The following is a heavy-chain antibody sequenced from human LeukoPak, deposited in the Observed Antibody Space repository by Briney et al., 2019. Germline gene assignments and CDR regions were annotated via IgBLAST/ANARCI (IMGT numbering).Heavy chain of an antibody. Sequence: PGGSLRLSCAASGFTFSSYGMHWVRQAPGKGLEWVAVTSFDASNKYYADSVKGRFTISRDNSKDTLYLQMNSLRAEDTAVYYCAKDVDPFGSGSYVEGFDYWGQGTLVTVSS. CDR1: GFTFSSYG. V-gene: IGHV3-30*18. CDR2: TSFDASNK. D-gene: IGHD3-10*01. CDR3: AKDVDPFGSGSYVEGFDY. J-gene: IGHJ4*02.